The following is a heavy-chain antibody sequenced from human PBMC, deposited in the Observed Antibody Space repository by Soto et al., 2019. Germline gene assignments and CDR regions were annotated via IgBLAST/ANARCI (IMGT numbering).Heavy chain of an antibody. CDR1: GGSISSSNW. V-gene: IGHV4-4*02. CDR3: ARGQFVGYNWNYFLDY. Sequence: QVQLQESGPGLVKPSGTLSLTCAVSGGSISSSNWWSWVRQPPGKGLEWIGEIYHSGSTNYNPSLKSMGTISVDKSKNQFSLKLSSVTAADTAVYYCARGQFVGYNWNYFLDYWGQGTLVTVSS. D-gene: IGHD1-7*01. J-gene: IGHJ4*02. CDR2: IYHSGST.